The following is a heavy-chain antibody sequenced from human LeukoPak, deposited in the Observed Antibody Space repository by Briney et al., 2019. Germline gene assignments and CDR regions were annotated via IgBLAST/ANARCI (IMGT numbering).Heavy chain of an antibody. Sequence: PSETLSLTCTVSGGSISSGDYYWSWIRQPPGKGLEWIGYIYYRGSTYYNPSLQSRVTISVDTSKNQLSLKLSSLTAADTAVYYCARSRYGPWFDPWGQGTLATVSS. CDR2: IYYRGST. D-gene: IGHD4-17*01. CDR3: ARSRYGPWFDP. J-gene: IGHJ5*02. CDR1: GGSISSGDYY. V-gene: IGHV4-30-4*01.